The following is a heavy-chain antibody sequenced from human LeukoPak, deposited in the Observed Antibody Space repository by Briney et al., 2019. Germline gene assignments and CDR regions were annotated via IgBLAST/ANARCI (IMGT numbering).Heavy chain of an antibody. Sequence: SETLSLTCSVAGVSISSYYWSWIRQPAGKGLEWIGRIYIGGSTNYNPSLKSRVTMSVDTSKNQFSPRLSSVTAADTAVYYCARSWLNQPYNWFDPWGQGTLVTVSS. CDR2: IYIGGST. D-gene: IGHD3-22*01. CDR1: GVSISSYY. V-gene: IGHV4-4*07. J-gene: IGHJ5*02. CDR3: ARSWLNQPYNWFDP.